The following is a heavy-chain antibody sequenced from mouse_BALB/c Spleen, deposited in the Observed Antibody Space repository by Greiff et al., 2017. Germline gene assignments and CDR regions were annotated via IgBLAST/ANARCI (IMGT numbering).Heavy chain of an antibody. CDR1: GYTFTEYI. CDR2: FYPGSGSI. V-gene: IGHV1-62-2*01. Sequence: VKLQESGAGLVKPGASVKLSCKASGYTFTEYIIHWVKQRSGQGLEWIGWFYPGSGSIKYNEKFKDKATLTADKSSSTVYMELSRLTSEDSAVYFCARHGSTMSTTAWFAYWGQGTLVTVSA. CDR3: ARHGSTMSTTAWFAY. D-gene: IGHD2-4*01. J-gene: IGHJ3*01.